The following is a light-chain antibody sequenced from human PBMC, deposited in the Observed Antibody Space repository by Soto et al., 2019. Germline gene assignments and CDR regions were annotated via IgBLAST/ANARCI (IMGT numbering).Light chain of an antibody. V-gene: IGLV1-40*01. CDR3: QSYDRSLSGSV. J-gene: IGLJ3*02. CDR1: SSNIGAGYD. Sequence: QSVLTQPPSVSGAPGQRVTISCTGSSSNIGAGYDVHWYQQLPGTAPKLLIYGNINRPSGVPGRFSGSKSGTSASLAITGLQAEDEADYYCQSYDRSLSGSVFGGGTKLTVL. CDR2: GNI.